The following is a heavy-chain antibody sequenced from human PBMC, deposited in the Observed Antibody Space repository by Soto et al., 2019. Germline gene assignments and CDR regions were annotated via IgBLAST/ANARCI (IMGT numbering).Heavy chain of an antibody. J-gene: IGHJ4*02. Sequence: SVKVSCKASGGTFSSYAISWVRQAPGQGLEWMGGIIPIFGTANYAQKFQGRVTIAADESTSTAYMELSSLRSEDTAVYYCARVNVTTVTTFDYWGQGTLVTVSS. CDR2: IIPIFGTA. CDR3: ARVNVTTVTTFDY. D-gene: IGHD4-17*01. CDR1: GGTFSSYA. V-gene: IGHV1-69*13.